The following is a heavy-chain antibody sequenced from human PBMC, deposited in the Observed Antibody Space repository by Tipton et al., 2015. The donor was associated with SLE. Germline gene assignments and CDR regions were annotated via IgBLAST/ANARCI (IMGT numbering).Heavy chain of an antibody. Sequence: TLSLTCAVYGGSFSGYYWSWIRQPPGKGLEWIGEINHSGSTNYNPSLKSRVTISVDTSKNQFSLKLRSVTAADTAVYYCARRFSYGYKGAFDIWGQGTMVTVSS. D-gene: IGHD5-18*01. CDR2: INHSGST. J-gene: IGHJ3*02. CDR3: ARRFSYGYKGAFDI. V-gene: IGHV4-34*01. CDR1: GGSFSGYY.